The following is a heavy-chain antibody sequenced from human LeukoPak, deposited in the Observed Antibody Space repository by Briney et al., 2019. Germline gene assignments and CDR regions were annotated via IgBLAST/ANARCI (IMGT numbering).Heavy chain of an antibody. D-gene: IGHD6-13*01. J-gene: IGHJ4*02. CDR3: ARTLTAAAWRY. CDR1: GGSISSSSDY. V-gene: IGHV4-39*01. CDR2: IYYSGST. Sequence: SETLSLTCTVSGGSISSSSDYWGWIRQPPGKGLEWIGSIYYSGSTYYNPSLKSRVTISVDTSKNQFSLKLSSVTAADTAVYYCARTLTAAAWRYWGQGTLVTVSS.